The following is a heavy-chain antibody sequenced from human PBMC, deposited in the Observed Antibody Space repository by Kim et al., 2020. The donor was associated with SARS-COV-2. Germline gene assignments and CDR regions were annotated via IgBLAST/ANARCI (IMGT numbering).Heavy chain of an antibody. CDR1: GGSISSYY. Sequence: SETLSLTCTVSGGSISSYYWSWIRQPPGKGLEWIWYIYYSGSTNYNPSLKSRVTISVDTSKNQFSLKLSSVTAADTAVYYCARDQFDSMVRGTLGAFDIWGQGTMVTVSS. CDR2: IYYSGST. D-gene: IGHD3-10*01. CDR3: ARDQFDSMVRGTLGAFDI. J-gene: IGHJ3*02. V-gene: IGHV4-59*01.